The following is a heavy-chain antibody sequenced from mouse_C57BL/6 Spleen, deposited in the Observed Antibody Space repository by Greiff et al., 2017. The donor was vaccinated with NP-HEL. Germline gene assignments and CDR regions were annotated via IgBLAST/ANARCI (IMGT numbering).Heavy chain of an antibody. V-gene: IGHV1-82*01. CDR3: ERLYAGAAMDY. CDR1: GYAFSSSW. J-gene: IGHJ4*01. D-gene: IGHD2-12*01. CDR2: ISPGDGDT. Sequence: QVQLQQSGPELVKPGASVKISCKASGYAFSSSWMNWVKQRPGKGLEWIGRISPGDGDTNYNGKFKGKATLTADKSSSPAYMQHSSLTSGDSAVYLCERLYAGAAMDYWGQGTSVTVSS.